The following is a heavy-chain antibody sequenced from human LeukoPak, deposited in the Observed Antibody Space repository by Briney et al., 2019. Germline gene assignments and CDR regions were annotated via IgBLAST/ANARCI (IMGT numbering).Heavy chain of an antibody. V-gene: IGHV3-74*01. D-gene: IGHD3-10*01. Sequence: GGSLRLSCAASGFIFSSYGMRWVRQAPGKGLEWVSRIKSDGSFTSYADSVKGRFTTSRDNSKNTLYLQMNSLRAEDTAVYYCAKVISDPPFDYWGQGTLVTVSS. J-gene: IGHJ4*02. CDR1: GFIFSSYG. CDR3: AKVISDPPFDY. CDR2: IKSDGSFT.